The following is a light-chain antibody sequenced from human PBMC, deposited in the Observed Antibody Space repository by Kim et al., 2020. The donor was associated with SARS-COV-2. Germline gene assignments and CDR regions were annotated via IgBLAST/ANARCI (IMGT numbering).Light chain of an antibody. CDR3: QQSYSTLLT. J-gene: IGKJ1*01. CDR1: QSISSY. V-gene: IGKV1-39*01. CDR2: AAS. Sequence: ASVGDRVTISCRASQSISSYLNWYQQKPGKAPKLLIYAASSLQSGVPSRFSGSGSGTDFTLTISSLQPEDFATYYCQQSYSTLLTFGQGTKVDIK.